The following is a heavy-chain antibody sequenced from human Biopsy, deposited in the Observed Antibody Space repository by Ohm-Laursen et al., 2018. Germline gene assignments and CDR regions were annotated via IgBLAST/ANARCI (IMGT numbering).Heavy chain of an antibody. D-gene: IGHD6-19*01. CDR1: GDSLSSGPDN. J-gene: IGHJ4*02. Sequence: TLSLTCTVSGDSLSSGPDNWSWIRQPPGQGLEYIGFIYSGGNTNYNPSLQNRVIMSVDTSKNQFSLKLSSVIAADTAVYYCARGRRTSGWPYFANWGQGTLVIVSS. CDR3: ARGRRTSGWPYFAN. CDR2: IYSGGNT. V-gene: IGHV4-61*01.